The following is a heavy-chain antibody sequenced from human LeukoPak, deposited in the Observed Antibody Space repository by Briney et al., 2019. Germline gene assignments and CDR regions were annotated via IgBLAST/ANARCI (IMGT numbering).Heavy chain of an antibody. Sequence: GGSLRLSCEGSGFTFSNYWMGWVRQAPGKGLQWVANIKTDGSEKYYVDSVKGRFTISRDNAKNSLYLQMNSLRAEDTAVYYCARATPNYDFWSGYSHHFDYWGQGTLVTVSS. D-gene: IGHD3-3*01. CDR1: GFTFSNYW. CDR3: ARATPNYDFWSGYSHHFDY. J-gene: IGHJ4*02. V-gene: IGHV3-7*01. CDR2: IKTDGSEK.